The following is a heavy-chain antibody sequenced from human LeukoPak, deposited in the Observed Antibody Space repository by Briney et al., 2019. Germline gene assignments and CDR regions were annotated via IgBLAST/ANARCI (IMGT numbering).Heavy chain of an antibody. J-gene: IGHJ4*02. CDR3: ARHYDSSGYSYYFDY. CDR2: VYYSGSG. CDR1: GGSISSYY. D-gene: IGHD3-22*01. Sequence: SETLSLTCTVSGGSISSYYWSWIRQPPGKGLDWIGYVYYSGSGNYNPSLKSRVTISVDTSRNQFSLKLSSVTAADTAVYYCARHYDSSGYSYYFDYWGQGALVTVSS. V-gene: IGHV4-59*08.